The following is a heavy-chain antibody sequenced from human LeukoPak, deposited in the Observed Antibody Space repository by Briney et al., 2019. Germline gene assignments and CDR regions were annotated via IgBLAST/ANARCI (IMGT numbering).Heavy chain of an antibody. V-gene: IGHV4-39*07. CDR2: IYYSGST. Sequence: SETLSLTCTVSGGSISSSSYYWGWIRQPPGKGLEWIGSIYYSGSTYYNPSLKSRVTISVDTSKNQFSLKLSSVTAADTAVYYCARVHPPYGDPEGIDYWGQGTLVTVSS. J-gene: IGHJ4*02. CDR1: GGSISSSSYY. CDR3: ARVHPPYGDPEGIDY. D-gene: IGHD4-17*01.